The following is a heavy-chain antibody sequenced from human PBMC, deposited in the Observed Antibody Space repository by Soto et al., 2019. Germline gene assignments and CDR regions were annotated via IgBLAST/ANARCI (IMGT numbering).Heavy chain of an antibody. CDR2: VIPIFGTP. Sequence: QVQLVQSGAEVKKPGSSVKVSCKASGGTFSSYAISWVRQAPGQGLEWMGGVIPIFGTPTYAQKFRGRVTITADESTSTAYMDLSSLRSEDTAIYYCARSGSQKSYYDDMDVWGQGTTVTVSS. J-gene: IGHJ6*02. CDR3: ARSGSQKSYYDDMDV. CDR1: GGTFSSYA. D-gene: IGHD3-10*01. V-gene: IGHV1-69*01.